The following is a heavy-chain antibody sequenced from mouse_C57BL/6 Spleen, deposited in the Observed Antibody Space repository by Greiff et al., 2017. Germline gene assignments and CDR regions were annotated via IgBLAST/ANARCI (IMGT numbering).Heavy chain of an antibody. CDR3: ARPYSNYDAMDY. D-gene: IGHD2-5*01. J-gene: IGHJ4*01. V-gene: IGHV2-2*01. CDR1: GFSLTSYG. Sequence: QVHVKQSGPGLVQPSQSLSITCTVSGFSLTSYGVHWVRQSPGKGLEWLGVIWSGGSTDYNAAFISRLSISKDNSKSQVFVKMNSLQADDTAIYCCARPYSNYDAMDYWGQGTSVTVSS. CDR2: IWSGGST.